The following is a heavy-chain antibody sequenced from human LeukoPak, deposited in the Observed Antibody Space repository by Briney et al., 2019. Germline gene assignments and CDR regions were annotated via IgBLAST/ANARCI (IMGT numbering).Heavy chain of an antibody. J-gene: IGHJ4*02. CDR1: GFTFDDYA. CDR3: ARDLLYGDYPDY. V-gene: IGHV3-43*02. Sequence: PGGSLRLSCAASGFTFDDYAMHWVRQVPGKGLEWVSLIRGAGTRTYYADSVKGRFTVSRDNGKNSLYLQMNSLRAEDTAVYYCARDLLYGDYPDYWGQGTLVTVSS. D-gene: IGHD4-17*01. CDR2: IRGAGTRT.